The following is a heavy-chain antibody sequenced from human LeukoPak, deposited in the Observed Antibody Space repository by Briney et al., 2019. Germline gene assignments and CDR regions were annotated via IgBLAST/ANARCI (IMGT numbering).Heavy chain of an antibody. CDR1: GGSISTFY. Sequence: SETLSLTCTVSGGSISTFYWNWIRQPPGKGLEWIGHIYYSGSTNYNPSLKSRVTISVDTSKNQFSLKLSSVTAADTAVYYCARHQWVPAFDIWGRGTMVTVSS. V-gene: IGHV4-59*08. CDR2: IYYSGST. J-gene: IGHJ3*02. D-gene: IGHD1-26*01. CDR3: ARHQWVPAFDI.